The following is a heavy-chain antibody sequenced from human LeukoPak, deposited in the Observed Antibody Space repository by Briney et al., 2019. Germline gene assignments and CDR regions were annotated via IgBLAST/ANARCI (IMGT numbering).Heavy chain of an antibody. D-gene: IGHD3-22*01. CDR3: TRVTYYYDNSGYFHFDS. CDR1: GFTFGDYA. Sequence: PGGSLRLFCTTSGFTFGDYAMSWVRQAPGKGLEWVSFIRRKAHGGTTEYAASVKSRFSSSRDDSKSIAYLQMNSLKTEDTAVYFCTRVTYYYDNSGYFHFDSWGQGSLVTVSS. V-gene: IGHV3-49*04. CDR2: IRRKAHGGTT. J-gene: IGHJ4*02.